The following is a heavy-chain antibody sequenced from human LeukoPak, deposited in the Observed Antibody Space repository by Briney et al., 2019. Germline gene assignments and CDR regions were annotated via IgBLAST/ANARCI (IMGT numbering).Heavy chain of an antibody. CDR2: VGGSASGT. Sequence: PGGSLRLSCAASGFTFSSYTMSWVRQAPGKRLEWVSTVGGSASGTFYADSVKGRFTISRDNSKNILYLQMTSLRAEDTAVYYCAKGGDGRYYSRADYWGQGTLVTVSS. CDR3: AKGGDGRYYSRADY. D-gene: IGHD2-21*01. CDR1: GFTFSSYT. V-gene: IGHV3-23*01. J-gene: IGHJ4*02.